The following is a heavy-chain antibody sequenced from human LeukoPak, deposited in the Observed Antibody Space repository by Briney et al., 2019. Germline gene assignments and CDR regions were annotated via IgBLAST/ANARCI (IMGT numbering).Heavy chain of an antibody. CDR3: ARVRYFDWLSSINYFDY. J-gene: IGHJ4*02. V-gene: IGHV3-33*01. Sequence: GGSLRLSCAASGFTFSSYGMHWVRQAPGKGLEWLAVIWYDGSNKYYADSVKGRFTISRDNSKNTLYLQMNGLRAEDTAVYYCARVRYFDWLSSINYFDYWGQGTLVTVSS. D-gene: IGHD3-9*01. CDR1: GFTFSSYG. CDR2: IWYDGSNK.